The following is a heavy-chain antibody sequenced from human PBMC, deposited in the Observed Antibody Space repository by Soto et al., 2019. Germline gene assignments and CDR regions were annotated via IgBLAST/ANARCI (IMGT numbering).Heavy chain of an antibody. J-gene: IGHJ4*02. Sequence: SGTPSPTRPVSRCSINSYYWSWIRQPPGKGLEWIGYIYYSGSTNYNPSLKSRVTISVDTSKNQLSLKLSSVTAADTAVYYCARRYGYSFDYWGQGTLVTV. CDR3: ARRYGYSFDY. CDR2: IYYSGST. V-gene: IGHV4-59*08. D-gene: IGHD5-18*01. CDR1: RCSINSYY.